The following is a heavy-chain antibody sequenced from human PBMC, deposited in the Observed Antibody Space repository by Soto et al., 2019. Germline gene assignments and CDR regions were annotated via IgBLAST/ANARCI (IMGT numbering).Heavy chain of an antibody. CDR1: GGSISSYY. CDR3: ARAGKVFARPYSWFDP. CDR2: IYTSGST. Sequence: SETLSLTSTVSGGSISSYYWSWIRQPAGKGLEWIGRIYTSGSTNYNPALKSRVTMSVDTSKNQFSLKLSSVTAADTAVYYCARAGKVFARPYSWFDPWGQGTLVTVSS. J-gene: IGHJ5*02. D-gene: IGHD3-16*01. V-gene: IGHV4-4*07.